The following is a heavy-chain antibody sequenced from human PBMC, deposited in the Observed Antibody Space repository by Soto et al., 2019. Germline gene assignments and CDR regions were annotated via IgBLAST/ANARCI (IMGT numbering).Heavy chain of an antibody. V-gene: IGHV3-23*01. CDR3: AKDPYCSSTSCYGDYFDY. J-gene: IGHJ4*01. CDR2: ISGSGGST. CDR1: GFTFSSYA. Sequence: EVQLLESGGGLVQPGGSLRLSCAASGFTFSSYAMSWVRQAPGKGLEWVSAISGSGGSTYYADSVKGRFTISRDNSKNTLYLQMNSLRAEDTAVYYCAKDPYCSSTSCYGDYFDYWGHGTLVTVSS. D-gene: IGHD2-2*01.